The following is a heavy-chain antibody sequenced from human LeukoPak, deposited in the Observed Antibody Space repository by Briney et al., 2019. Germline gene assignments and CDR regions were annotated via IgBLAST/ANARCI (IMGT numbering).Heavy chain of an antibody. D-gene: IGHD2-2*01. V-gene: IGHV1-2*02. CDR2: INPNSGGT. J-gene: IGHJ5*02. Sequence: ASVKVSCKASGYTFTGYYMHWVRQAPGQGLEWMGWINPNSGGTNYAQKFQGRVTMTRDTSISTAYMELSRLRSDDTAVYYCATGVVPAASPGNWFDPWSQGTLVTVSS. CDR3: ATGVVPAASPGNWFDP. CDR1: GYTFTGYY.